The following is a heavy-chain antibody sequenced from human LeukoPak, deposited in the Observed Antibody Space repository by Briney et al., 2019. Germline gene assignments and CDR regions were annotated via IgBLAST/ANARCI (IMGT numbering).Heavy chain of an antibody. Sequence: PSETLSLTCTVSGGSISSYYWSWIRQPPGKGLEWIGYIYYSGSTNYNPSPKSRVTISVDTSKNQFSLKLSSVTAADTAVYYCARHRGDSSSWPVDYWGQGTLVTVSS. CDR3: ARHRGDSSSWPVDY. V-gene: IGHV4-59*08. J-gene: IGHJ4*02. D-gene: IGHD6-13*01. CDR2: IYYSGST. CDR1: GGSISSYY.